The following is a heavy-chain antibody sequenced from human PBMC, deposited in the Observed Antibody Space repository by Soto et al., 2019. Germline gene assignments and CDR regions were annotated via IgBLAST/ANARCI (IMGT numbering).Heavy chain of an antibody. Sequence: QVQLQQWGAGLLKPSETLSLTCAVYGGSFSGYYWSWIRQPPGKGLEWIGEINHSGSTNYNPSLKSRVTISVDTSKNQFSLKLSSVTAADTAVYYCASQATVPSNWFDPWGQGTLVTDSS. J-gene: IGHJ5*02. CDR1: GGSFSGYY. CDR3: ASQATVPSNWFDP. D-gene: IGHD4-17*01. V-gene: IGHV4-34*01. CDR2: INHSGST.